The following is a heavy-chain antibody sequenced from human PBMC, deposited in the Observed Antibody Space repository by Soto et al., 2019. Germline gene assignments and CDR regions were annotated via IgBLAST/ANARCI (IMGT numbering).Heavy chain of an antibody. D-gene: IGHD2-15*01. J-gene: IGHJ4*02. CDR3: ARVGVAWHEVAY. V-gene: IGHV3-7*03. Sequence: EVQLVESGGGLVQPGGPLGLSGAASGFTFSDNWMTWFRQAPGKGLEWLANIKSDGGADFYVDSWKGRFTISRENSKSLSYLQIKSLRVEDTAVYYCARVGVAWHEVAYWGQGTQVTVSS. CDR2: IKSDGGAD. CDR1: GFTFSDNW.